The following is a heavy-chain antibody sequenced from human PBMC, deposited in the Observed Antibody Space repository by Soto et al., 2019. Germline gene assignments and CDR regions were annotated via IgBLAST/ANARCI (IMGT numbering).Heavy chain of an antibody. CDR3: ARSIIVPAAIPYYYYGMDV. Sequence: QVQLVESGGGVVQPGRSLRLSCAASGFTFSSYAMHWVRQAPGKGLEWVAVISYDGSNKYYADSVKGRFTISRDNSKNTLYLQMNSLRAEDTAVYYCARSIIVPAAIPYYYYGMDVWGQGTTVTVSS. V-gene: IGHV3-30-3*01. CDR2: ISYDGSNK. D-gene: IGHD2-2*02. J-gene: IGHJ6*02. CDR1: GFTFSSYA.